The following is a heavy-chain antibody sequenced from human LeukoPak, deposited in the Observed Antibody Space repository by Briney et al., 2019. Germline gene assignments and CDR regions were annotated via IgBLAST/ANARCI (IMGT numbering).Heavy chain of an antibody. Sequence: SEALSLTCAVYGGSFSGYYWSWIRQPPGKGLEWIGEFTHSGSTNYNPSLKSRVTISADTSKNQFSLKLSSVTAADTAVYHCARGRAMVRGLTMKYYAMDVWGQGTTVTVSS. CDR3: ARGRAMVRGLTMKYYAMDV. CDR1: GGSFSGYY. V-gene: IGHV4-34*01. J-gene: IGHJ6*02. CDR2: FTHSGST. D-gene: IGHD3-10*01.